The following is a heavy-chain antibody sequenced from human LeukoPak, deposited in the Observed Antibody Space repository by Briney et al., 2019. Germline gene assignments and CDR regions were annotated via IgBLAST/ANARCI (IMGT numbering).Heavy chain of an antibody. D-gene: IGHD3-10*01. J-gene: IGHJ4*02. Sequence: PGGSLRLSCAASGFTFSSYWMSWVRQAPGKGLEWVANMKRDGSEKHYLDSVKGRFTISRDNAENALYLQMNSLRAEDTAVYYCAKVKMVRGRRDGYFDYWGQGTLVTVSS. CDR3: AKVKMVRGRRDGYFDY. CDR2: MKRDGSEK. V-gene: IGHV3-7*01. CDR1: GFTFSSYW.